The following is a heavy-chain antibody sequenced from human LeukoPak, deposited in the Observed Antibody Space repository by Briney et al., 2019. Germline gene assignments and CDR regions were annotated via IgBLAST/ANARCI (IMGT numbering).Heavy chain of an antibody. D-gene: IGHD6-13*01. J-gene: IGHJ4*02. Sequence: SVKVSCKASGGTFSSYAISWVRQAPGQGLEWMGGIIPIFGTANYAQKFQGRVTMTRDMSTSTVYMELSSLRSEDTAVYYCARGGIAAAGTDYWGQGTLVTVSS. CDR1: GGTFSSYA. CDR2: IIPIFGTA. CDR3: ARGGIAAAGTDY. V-gene: IGHV1-69*05.